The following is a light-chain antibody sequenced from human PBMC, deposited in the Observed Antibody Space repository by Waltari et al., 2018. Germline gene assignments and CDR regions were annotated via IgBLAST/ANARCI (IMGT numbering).Light chain of an antibody. V-gene: IGKV1-39*01. CDR1: QTINNY. J-gene: IGKJ3*01. Sequence: DIQLTQSPSSVPAPIGDRVTITCRSSQTINNYLNWYHHKPGRAPKPLLSDVSNLENGVPSRFSGSGYGAEFTLIITSLQPEDVGTYYCHRSFTAPLTCGPGARVEIK. CDR2: DVS. CDR3: HRSFTAPLT.